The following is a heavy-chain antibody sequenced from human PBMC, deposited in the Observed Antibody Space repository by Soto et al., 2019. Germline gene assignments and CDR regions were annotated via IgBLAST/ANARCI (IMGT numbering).Heavy chain of an antibody. CDR1: GGSISSYY. CDR2: IYYSGST. Sequence: QVQLQESGPGLVKPSETLSLTCTVSGGSISSYYWSWIRQPPGKGLEWIGYIYYSGSTNYNPSLKSRVTISVDTSKNQFSLKLSSVTAADTAVYYCARLAYYYGAYYMDVWGKGTTVTVSS. J-gene: IGHJ6*03. V-gene: IGHV4-59*08. D-gene: IGHD3-10*01. CDR3: ARLAYYYGAYYMDV.